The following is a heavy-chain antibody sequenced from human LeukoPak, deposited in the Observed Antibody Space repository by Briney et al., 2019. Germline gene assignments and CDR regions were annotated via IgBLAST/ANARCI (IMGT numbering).Heavy chain of an antibody. CDR1: GFTFSSHG. D-gene: IGHD6-13*01. Sequence: GGSLRLSCAASGFTFSSHGMQWVRQAPGKGLEWVAVISYDGSNKYYADSVKGRFTISRDNSKNTLYLQMNSLRAEDTAVYYCARNRRHHWFGYSSSWYGYHDAFDIWGQGTMVTVSS. CDR3: ARNRRHHWFGYSSSWYGYHDAFDI. CDR2: ISYDGSNK. V-gene: IGHV3-30*03. J-gene: IGHJ3*02.